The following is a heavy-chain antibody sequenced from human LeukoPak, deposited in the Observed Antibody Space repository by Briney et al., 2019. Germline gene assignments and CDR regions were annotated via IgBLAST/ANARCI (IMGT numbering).Heavy chain of an antibody. CDR3: ARDLKNYGGHSLDY. CDR2: IGIATDT. V-gene: IGHV3-13*01. D-gene: IGHD4-23*01. Sequence: GGSLRLSCAASGFTFSSYDMHWVRQFTGKGLEWVSGIGIATDTYYSGSVKGRFTISRENAKNSLYLQMNSLTAGDTAVYYCARDLKNYGGHSLDYWGQGTLVTVSS. CDR1: GFTFSSYD. J-gene: IGHJ4*02.